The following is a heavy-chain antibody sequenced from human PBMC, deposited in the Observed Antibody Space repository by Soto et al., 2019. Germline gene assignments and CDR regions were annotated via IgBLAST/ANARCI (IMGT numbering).Heavy chain of an antibody. J-gene: IGHJ4*02. CDR2: INHSGST. Sequence: SETLSLTCAVYGGSFSGYYWSWIRQPPGKGLEWIGEINHSGSTNYNPSLKSRVTISVDTSKNQFSLKLSSVTAADTAVYYCASGALNWNDPDYWGQGTLVTVSS. V-gene: IGHV4-34*01. D-gene: IGHD1-20*01. CDR1: GGSFSGYY. CDR3: ASGALNWNDPDY.